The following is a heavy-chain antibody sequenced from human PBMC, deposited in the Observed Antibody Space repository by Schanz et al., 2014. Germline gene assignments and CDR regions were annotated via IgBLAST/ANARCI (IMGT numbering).Heavy chain of an antibody. CDR3: ARLWGGWRIPDY. Sequence: QLQMQESGPGLVKPSETLSLTCSVSGDSISSTSYYWGWIRQPPGKGLEWIGSIYYSGSTYYNASLKGRVTISLDTSKNQFSLKLNSVTAADSAVYYCARLWGGWRIPDYWGQGTLVTVSS. CDR2: IYYSGST. D-gene: IGHD6-19*01. CDR1: GDSISSTSYY. J-gene: IGHJ4*02. V-gene: IGHV4-39*01.